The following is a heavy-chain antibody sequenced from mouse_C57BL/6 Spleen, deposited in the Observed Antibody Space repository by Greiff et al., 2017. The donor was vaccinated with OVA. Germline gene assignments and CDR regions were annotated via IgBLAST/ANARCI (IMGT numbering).Heavy chain of an antibody. D-gene: IGHD1-1*01. CDR1: GFSFNTYA. Sequence: GGGLVQPKGSLKLSCAASGFSFNTYAMNWVRQAPGKGLEWVARIRSKSNNYATYYADSVKDRFTISRDDSESMLYLQMNNLKTEDTAMYYCVSTTVVATGYFDVWGTGTTVTVSS. V-gene: IGHV10-1*01. CDR3: VSTTVVATGYFDV. CDR2: IRSKSNNYAT. J-gene: IGHJ1*03.